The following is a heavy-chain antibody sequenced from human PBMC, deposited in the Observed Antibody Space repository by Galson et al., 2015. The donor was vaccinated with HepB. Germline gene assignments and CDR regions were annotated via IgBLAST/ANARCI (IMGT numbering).Heavy chain of an antibody. J-gene: IGHJ4*02. Sequence: SLRLSCAASGFTFSSYAMSWVRQAPGKGLEWVSAISGSGGSTYYADSVKGRFTISRDNSKNTLYLQMNSLRAEDTAVYYCAKCYGGVQAINVACYFDYWGQGTLVTVSS. CDR2: ISGSGGST. V-gene: IGHV3-23*01. D-gene: IGHD2-8*02. CDR1: GFTFSSYA. CDR3: AKCYGGVQAINVACYFDY.